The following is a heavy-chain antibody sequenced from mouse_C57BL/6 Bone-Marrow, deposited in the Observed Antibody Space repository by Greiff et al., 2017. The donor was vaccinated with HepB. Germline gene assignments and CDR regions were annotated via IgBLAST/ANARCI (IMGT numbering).Heavy chain of an antibody. CDR2: IDPGDGET. J-gene: IGHJ3*01. CDR3: ACSWCEYAY. D-gene: IGHD1-1*01. V-gene: IGHV14-2*01. CDR1: GFNINDYY. Sequence: EVQLQQSGAELVKPGASVKLSCTASGFNINDYYMHWVKQRTEQGLEWIGRIDPGDGETKYAPKFQGKATITADPSSSTAYMQLSSLTSEDTAVYYCACSWCEYAYGGQGKVATVTA.